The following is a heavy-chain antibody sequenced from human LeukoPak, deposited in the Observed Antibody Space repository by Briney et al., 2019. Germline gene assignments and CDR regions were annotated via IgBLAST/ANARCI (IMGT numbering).Heavy chain of an antibody. D-gene: IGHD4-23*01. J-gene: IGHJ3*02. V-gene: IGHV3-21*01. CDR3: VTDYGGSSGAFDI. CDR1: GVTLSSYA. Sequence: GGSLRLSCTGSGVTLSSYAMNWVRWAPGQGLEWVSSIRSSNGDIYYTDSVKGRFTISTDNAKNSLYLQMNSLRAEDTAVYYCVTDYGGSSGAFDIWGQGTMVTVSS. CDR2: IRSSNGDI.